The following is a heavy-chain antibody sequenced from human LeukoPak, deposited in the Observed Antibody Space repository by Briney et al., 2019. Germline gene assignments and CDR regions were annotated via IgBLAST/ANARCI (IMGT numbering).Heavy chain of an antibody. CDR2: IYHSGSA. J-gene: IGHJ6*02. Sequence: SETLSLTCAVYGGSFSGYYWSWIRQPPGKGLEWIGYIYHSGSASYNPSLKSRVTISVDTSKNQFYLNVNSVTAADTAVYYCVRDNWQQVDRKWYYYGLDVWGQGTTVTVSS. CDR3: VRDNWQQVDRKWYYYGLDV. CDR1: GGSFSGYY. V-gene: IGHV4-59*01. D-gene: IGHD1-14*01.